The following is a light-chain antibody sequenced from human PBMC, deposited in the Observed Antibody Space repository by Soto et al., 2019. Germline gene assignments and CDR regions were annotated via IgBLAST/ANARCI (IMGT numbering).Light chain of an antibody. CDR2: GAS. J-gene: IGKJ5*01. V-gene: IGKV3-20*01. Sequence: EIVLTQSPGTQSLSPGERATLSCRASQSVSSNYLAWYQRKPGQAPRLLIYGASSRATGIPDRFSGSGSGTECTLTISRLEPEDFAVYYCQQYGSSPPNFGQGTRLEIK. CDR3: QQYGSSPPN. CDR1: QSVSSNY.